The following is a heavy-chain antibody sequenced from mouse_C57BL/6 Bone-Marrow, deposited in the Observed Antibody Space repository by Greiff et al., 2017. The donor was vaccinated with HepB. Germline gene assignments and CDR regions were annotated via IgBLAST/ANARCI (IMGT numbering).Heavy chain of an antibody. Sequence: EVKLMESGPGLAKPSQTLSLTCSVTGYSITSDYWNWIRKFPGNKLEYMGYISYSGSTYYNPSLKSRISITRDTSKNQYYLQLNSVTTEDTATYYCARWGKTDGNYGDYYAMDYWGQGTSVTVSS. V-gene: IGHV3-8*01. CDR2: ISYSGST. D-gene: IGHD2-1*01. CDR3: ARWGKTDGNYGDYYAMDY. J-gene: IGHJ4*01. CDR1: GYSITSDY.